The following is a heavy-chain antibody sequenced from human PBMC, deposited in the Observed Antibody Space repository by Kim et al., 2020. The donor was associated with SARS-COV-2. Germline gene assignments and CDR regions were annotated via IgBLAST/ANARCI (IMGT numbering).Heavy chain of an antibody. Sequence: YYADSVKGRFTISRDNAKNSLYLQMNSLRAEDTAVYYCARELSNQGAFDIWGQGTMVTVSS. J-gene: IGHJ3*02. CDR3: ARELSNQGAFDI. V-gene: IGHV3-21*01.